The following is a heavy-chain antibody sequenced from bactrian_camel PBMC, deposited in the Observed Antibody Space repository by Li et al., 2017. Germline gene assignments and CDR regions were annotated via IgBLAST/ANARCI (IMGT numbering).Heavy chain of an antibody. J-gene: IGHJ6*01. Sequence: HVQLVESGGGLVQPGGSLRLSCATSGFTFSSVSMSWVRQAPGKEREGVAAIDSDGSTSYADSVKGRFTISQDNAKNILYLQMNDLKPEDTAVYYCAADPDLWIASAGLTKERLRFWGQGTQVTVS. V-gene: IGHV3S26*01. CDR1: GFTFSSVS. D-gene: IGHD1*01. CDR2: IDSDGST. CDR3: AADPDLWIASAGLTKERLRF.